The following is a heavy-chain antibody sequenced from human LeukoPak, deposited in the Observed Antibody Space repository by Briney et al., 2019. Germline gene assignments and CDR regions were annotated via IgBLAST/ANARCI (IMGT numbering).Heavy chain of an antibody. V-gene: IGHV3-43D*03. CDR2: ISWDGGST. CDR3: AKGGAAPYSDYYYYYYMDV. Sequence: PGGSLRLSCAASGFTFDDYAMHWVRQAPGKGLEWVSLISWDGGSTYYADSVKGRFTISRDNSKNSLYLQMNSLRAEDTALYYCAKGGAAPYSDYYYYYYMDVWGKGTTVTVSS. J-gene: IGHJ6*03. CDR1: GFTFDDYA. D-gene: IGHD2-15*01.